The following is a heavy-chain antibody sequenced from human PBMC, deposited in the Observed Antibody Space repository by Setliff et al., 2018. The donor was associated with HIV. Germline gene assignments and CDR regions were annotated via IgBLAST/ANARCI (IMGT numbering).Heavy chain of an antibody. Sequence: PSETLSLTCTVSGGSISSGGYYWNWIRQHPGKGLEWIGYIYHNGSTNYNSSLKSRVTISVDTSKNQFSLKLSSVTAADTALYYCARDKGKLFYRDYLATYYFDSWGQGTLVTVSS. CDR1: GGSISSGGYY. CDR2: IYHNGST. J-gene: IGHJ4*02. D-gene: IGHD4-17*01. CDR3: ARDKGKLFYRDYLATYYFDS. V-gene: IGHV4-31*03.